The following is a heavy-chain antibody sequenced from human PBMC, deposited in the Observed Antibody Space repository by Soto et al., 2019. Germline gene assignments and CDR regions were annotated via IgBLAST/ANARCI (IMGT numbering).Heavy chain of an antibody. Sequence: QVQLVQSGAEVKKPGSSVKVSCKASGGTFSSYAISWVRQAPGQGLEWLGGIIPIFGTANYAQKFQGRVTITADESTSTAYMELSSLRSEDTAVYYCARSNSGYDPVGRWFDPWGQGTLVPVSS. V-gene: IGHV1-69*01. CDR1: GGTFSSYA. CDR2: IIPIFGTA. D-gene: IGHD5-12*01. J-gene: IGHJ5*02. CDR3: ARSNSGYDPVGRWFDP.